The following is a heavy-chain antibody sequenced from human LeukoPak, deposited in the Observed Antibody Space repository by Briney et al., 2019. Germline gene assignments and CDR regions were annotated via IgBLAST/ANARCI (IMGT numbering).Heavy chain of an antibody. V-gene: IGHV3-23*01. Sequence: GGSLRLSCAASGLTFSNYAMSWVRQAPGKGLEWVSAISGSGGRTDYADSVKGRLTISRDNSKNTLYLQMNSLGAEDTAVYYCAKVNYYDSTGFFDYWGQGTLVTVSS. D-gene: IGHD3-22*01. J-gene: IGHJ4*02. CDR1: GLTFSNYA. CDR2: ISGSGGRT. CDR3: AKVNYYDSTGFFDY.